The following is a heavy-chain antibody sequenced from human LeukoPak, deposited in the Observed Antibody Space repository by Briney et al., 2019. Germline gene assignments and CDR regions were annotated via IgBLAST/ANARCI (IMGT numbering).Heavy chain of an antibody. Sequence: ASVKVSCKASGYTFTSYAMHWVRQAPGQRLEWMGWINASNGNTKYSQKFQGRVTITRDTSASTAYMELSSLRSEDTAVYYCASLRSGYWGQGTLVTVSS. D-gene: IGHD1-26*01. CDR2: INASNGNT. J-gene: IGHJ4*02. V-gene: IGHV1-3*01. CDR3: ASLRSGY. CDR1: GYTFTSYA.